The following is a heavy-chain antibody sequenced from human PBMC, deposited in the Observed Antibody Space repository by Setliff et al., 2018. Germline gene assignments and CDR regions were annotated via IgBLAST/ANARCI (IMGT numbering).Heavy chain of an antibody. CDR2: INKDGSER. Sequence: PGGSLRLSCVASGLIFSNNWMSWVRQAPGKGLEWVTNINKDGSERNYVDSVKGRFTISRDNAKNSVYLQMNSLRADDTAVCYCARGHTSMAPWGQGTLVTVS. V-gene: IGHV3-7*03. CDR3: ARGHTSMAP. D-gene: IGHD5-18*01. CDR1: GLIFSNNW. J-gene: IGHJ5*02.